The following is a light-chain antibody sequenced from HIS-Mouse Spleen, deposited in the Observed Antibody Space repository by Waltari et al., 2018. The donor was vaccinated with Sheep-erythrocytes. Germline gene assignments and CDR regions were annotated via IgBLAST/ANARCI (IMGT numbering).Light chain of an antibody. CDR2: DVS. J-gene: IGLJ1*01. Sequence: QSALTQLRSVSGSPGQSVTISCTGTSSDVGGYNYVSWYQQHPGKAPKLMIYDVSKRPSGVPDRFSGSKSGNTASLTISGLQAEDEADYYCCSYAGSYNHVFGTGTKVTVL. CDR1: SSDVGGYNY. CDR3: CSYAGSYNHV. V-gene: IGLV2-11*01.